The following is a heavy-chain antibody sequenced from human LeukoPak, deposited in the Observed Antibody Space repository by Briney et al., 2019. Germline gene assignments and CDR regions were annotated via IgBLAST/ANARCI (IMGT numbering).Heavy chain of an antibody. V-gene: IGHV3-74*01. CDR2: INSDGSST. J-gene: IGHJ4*02. Sequence: GGSLRLSCAASGFTFSSSWMRWVRQPPGKGLMWVSRINSDGSSTSYADSVKGRFTISRDNAKNTLYLQMNSLRAEDTAVFYCARVGQAGYVGYPLDYRGQGTLVTVSS. CDR3: ARVGQAGYVGYPLDY. D-gene: IGHD5-12*01. CDR1: GFTFSSSW.